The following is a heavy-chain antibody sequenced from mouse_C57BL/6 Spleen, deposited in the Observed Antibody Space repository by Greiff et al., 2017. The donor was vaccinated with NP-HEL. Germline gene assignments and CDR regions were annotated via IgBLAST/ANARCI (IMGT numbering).Heavy chain of an antibody. Sequence: DVMLVESGGGLVKPGGSLKLSCAASGFTFSSYAMSWVRQTPEKRLEWVATISDGGSYTYYPDNVKGRFTISRDNAKNNLYLQMSHLKSEDTAMYYCARDGYYGLDYWGQGTTLTVSS. CDR3: ARDGYYGLDY. CDR2: ISDGGSYT. J-gene: IGHJ2*01. CDR1: GFTFSSYA. D-gene: IGHD1-1*01. V-gene: IGHV5-4*01.